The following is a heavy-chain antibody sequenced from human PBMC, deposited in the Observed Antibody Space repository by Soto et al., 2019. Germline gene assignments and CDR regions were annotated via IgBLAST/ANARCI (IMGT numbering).Heavy chain of an antibody. V-gene: IGHV3-53*01. Sequence: EVPLVESGGGLIQPGGSLRLSCAASGFTVSSNYMSWVRQAPGKGLEWVSVIYSGGSIYYADSVKGRFTISRDNSKNTLYLQMNSLRAEDTAVYYCARKQWLASNDAFDIWGQGTMVTVSS. J-gene: IGHJ3*02. D-gene: IGHD6-19*01. CDR1: GFTVSSNY. CDR3: ARKQWLASNDAFDI. CDR2: IYSGGSI.